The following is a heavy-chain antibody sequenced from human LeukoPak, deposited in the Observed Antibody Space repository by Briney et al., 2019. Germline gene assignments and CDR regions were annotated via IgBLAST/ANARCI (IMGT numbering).Heavy chain of an antibody. D-gene: IGHD2-2*01. CDR1: GGSISSYY. J-gene: IGHJ5*02. CDR3: ARHPRGDYCSSTSCYYPFWFDP. CDR2: IYTSGST. Sequence: PSETLSLTCTVSGGSISSYYWSWIRQPAGKGLEWIGRIYTSGSTNYNPSLKSRVTMSVDTSKNQFSLKLSSVTAADTAVYYCARHPRGDYCSSTSCYYPFWFDPWGQGTLVTVSS. V-gene: IGHV4-4*07.